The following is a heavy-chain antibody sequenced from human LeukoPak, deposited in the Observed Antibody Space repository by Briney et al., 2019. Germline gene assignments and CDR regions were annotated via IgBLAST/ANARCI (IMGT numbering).Heavy chain of an antibody. J-gene: IGHJ4*02. V-gene: IGHV4-34*01. D-gene: IGHD5-18*01. CDR2: INHSGST. CDR1: GGSFSGYY. Sequence: PSETLSLICAVYGGSFSGYYWSWIRQPPGKGLEWIGEINHSGSTNYNPSLKSRVTLSVDTSKNQFSLKLSSVAAADTAVYYCARGYSLDYWGQGTLVTVSS. CDR3: ARGYSLDY.